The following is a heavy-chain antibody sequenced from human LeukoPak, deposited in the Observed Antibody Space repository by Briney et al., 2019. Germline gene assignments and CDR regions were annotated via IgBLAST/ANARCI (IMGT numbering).Heavy chain of an antibody. Sequence: ASVTVSCKASGYTFTGYYMHWVRQAPGQGLEWMGRINPNSGGTNYAQKFQGRVTMTRDTSISTAYMELSRLRSDDTAVYYCASIGYCSSTSCYNWFDPWGQGTLVTVSS. D-gene: IGHD2-2*01. CDR2: INPNSGGT. CDR1: GYTFTGYY. CDR3: ASIGYCSSTSCYNWFDP. V-gene: IGHV1-2*06. J-gene: IGHJ5*02.